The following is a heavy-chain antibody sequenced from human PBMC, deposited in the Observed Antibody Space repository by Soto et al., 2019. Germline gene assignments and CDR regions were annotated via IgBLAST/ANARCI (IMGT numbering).Heavy chain of an antibody. J-gene: IGHJ4*02. D-gene: IGHD2-2*01. V-gene: IGHV5-10-1*01. CDR3: ARGVGYCSSTSCEPLDY. CDR1: GYSFTSYW. CDR2: IDPSDSYT. Sequence: ESLKISLKGSGYSFTSYWISWVRQMPGKGLEWMGRIDPSDSYTNYSPSFQGHVTISADKSISTAYLQWSSLKASDTAMYYCARGVGYCSSTSCEPLDYWGQGTLVTVSS.